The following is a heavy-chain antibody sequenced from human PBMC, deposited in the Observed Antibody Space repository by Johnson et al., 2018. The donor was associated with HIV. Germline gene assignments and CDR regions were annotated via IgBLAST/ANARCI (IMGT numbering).Heavy chain of an antibody. CDR2: ISYDGSNK. J-gene: IGHJ3*02. CDR3: ARAEQLAGGAFDI. D-gene: IGHD6-6*01. Sequence: VQLVESGGGVVQPGTSLRLSCAASGFTFTSFAMHWVRQAPGKGLEWVAFISYDGSNKYYADSVKGRFTISRDNSKNTLYLQMNSLRAEDTAVYYCARAEQLAGGAFDIWGQGTMVTVSS. V-gene: IGHV3-30-3*01. CDR1: GFTFTSFA.